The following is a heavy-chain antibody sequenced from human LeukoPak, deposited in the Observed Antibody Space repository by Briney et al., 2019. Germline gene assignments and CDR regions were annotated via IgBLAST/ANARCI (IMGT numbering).Heavy chain of an antibody. CDR1: GFTFSNYA. CDR2: ISGSGSSI. Sequence: GGSLRLSCAASGFTFSNYAMNWVRQAPGKGLEWVSVISGSGSSIYYADSVKGRFTISRDNSKNTLYLQMHSLRAEDTAVYYCAKARYYYDSSGFFDYWGQGTLVTVSS. D-gene: IGHD3-22*01. J-gene: IGHJ4*02. CDR3: AKARYYYDSSGFFDY. V-gene: IGHV3-23*01.